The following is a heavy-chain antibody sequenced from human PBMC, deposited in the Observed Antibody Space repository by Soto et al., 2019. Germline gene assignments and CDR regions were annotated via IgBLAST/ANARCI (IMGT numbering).Heavy chain of an antibody. CDR1: GCTFSSYA. D-gene: IGHD4-17*01. J-gene: IGHJ4*02. V-gene: IGHV1-69*13. CDR3: ARHYGGKSVWDY. CDR2: IIPIFGTA. Sequence: SVKVSCQASGCTFSSYAISLVLQAHGQALEWMGGIIPIFGTANYAQMFQGRVTITANESASSAYMELSSLRSEDTAVYYCARHYGGKSVWDYWGQGTLVAVSS.